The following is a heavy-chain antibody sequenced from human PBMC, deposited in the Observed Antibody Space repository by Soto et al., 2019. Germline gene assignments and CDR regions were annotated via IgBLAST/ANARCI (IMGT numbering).Heavy chain of an antibody. Sequence: QVQLVESGGGVVQPGRSLRLSCAASGFTFSSYAMHWVRQAPGKGLEWVAVISYDGSNKYYADSVKGRFTISRDNSKNMLYLQMNSLRAEDTAVYYCARSSPVSYYYGMDVWGQGTTVTVSS. V-gene: IGHV3-30-3*01. D-gene: IGHD6-13*01. CDR3: ARSSPVSYYYGMDV. CDR1: GFTFSSYA. CDR2: ISYDGSNK. J-gene: IGHJ6*02.